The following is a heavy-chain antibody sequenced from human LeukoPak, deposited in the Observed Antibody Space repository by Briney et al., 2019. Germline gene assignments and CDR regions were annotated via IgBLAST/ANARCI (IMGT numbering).Heavy chain of an antibody. CDR3: ARDRPGGSSLDY. J-gene: IGHJ4*02. Sequence: PSETLGLTCTVSGGSMSGDYWSWIRQSPGKGLEWIAYIHYSGSTSYNPSLKSRVTISVDTSKNEFSLKLTSVNAAGTAVYYCARDRPGGSSLDYWGQGTLVTVSS. V-gene: IGHV4-59*01. CDR2: IHYSGST. CDR1: GGSMSGDY. D-gene: IGHD6-13*01.